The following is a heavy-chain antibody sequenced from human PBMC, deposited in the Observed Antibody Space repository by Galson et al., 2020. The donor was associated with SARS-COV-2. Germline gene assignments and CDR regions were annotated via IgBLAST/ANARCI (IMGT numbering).Heavy chain of an antibody. CDR2: ISPSGSST. D-gene: IGHD3-3*02. V-gene: IGHV3-23*01. CDR1: QFIFNNHA. Sequence: GGSLRLSCAVSQFIFNNHAMSWVRQVPGKGLEWVSTISPSGSSTYYAASVKGRFTISRGYFKNTVYLEMNNLSAGDTAVYYCASRLTIFGKGYYFNYWGQGTLVTVSS. J-gene: IGHJ4*02. CDR3: ASRLTIFGKGYYFNY.